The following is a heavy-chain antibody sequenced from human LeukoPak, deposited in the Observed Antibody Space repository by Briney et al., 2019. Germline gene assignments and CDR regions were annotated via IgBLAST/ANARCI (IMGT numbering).Heavy chain of an antibody. J-gene: IGHJ3*02. CDR1: GFSLSTSGVG. D-gene: IGHD5-12*01. CDR3: AHNKWLRVECAFDI. CDR2: IYWDDDK. V-gene: IGHV2-5*02. Sequence: GPTQVNPTQTLTLTCTFSGFSLSTSGVGVGWIRQPPGKALEWLALIYWDDDKRYSPSLKSRLTITKDTSKNQVVLTMTNMDPVDTATYYCAHNKWLRVECAFDIWGQGTMVTVSS.